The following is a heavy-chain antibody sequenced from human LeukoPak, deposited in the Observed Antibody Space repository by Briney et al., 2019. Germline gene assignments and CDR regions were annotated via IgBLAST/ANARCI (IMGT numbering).Heavy chain of an antibody. J-gene: IGHJ4*02. CDR1: GGSISSSSYY. CDR2: IYYSGST. V-gene: IGHV4-39*01. CDR3: ARALERGFGGVICYFDY. Sequence: PSETLSLTCTVSGGSISSSSYYWGWIRQPPGKGLEWIGSIYYSGSTYYNPSLKSRVTISVDTSKNQFSLKLSSVTAADTAVYYCARALERGFGGVICYFDYWGLGTLVTVSS. D-gene: IGHD3-16*01.